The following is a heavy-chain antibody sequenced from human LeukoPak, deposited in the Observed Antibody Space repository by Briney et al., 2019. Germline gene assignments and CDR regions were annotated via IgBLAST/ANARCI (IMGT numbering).Heavy chain of an antibody. CDR1: GGSISSGGYY. CDR3: ARAPDYGDYVLLDY. J-gene: IGHJ4*02. V-gene: IGHV4-31*03. CDR2: IYYSGST. D-gene: IGHD4-17*01. Sequence: SETLSLTCTASGGSISSGGYYWSWIRQHPGKGLEWIGYIYYSGSTYYNPSLKSRVTISVDTSKNQFSLKLSSVTAADTAVYYCARAPDYGDYVLLDYWGQGTLVTVSS.